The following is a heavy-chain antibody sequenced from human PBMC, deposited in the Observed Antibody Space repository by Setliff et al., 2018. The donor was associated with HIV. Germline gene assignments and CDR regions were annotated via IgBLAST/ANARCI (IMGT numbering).Heavy chain of an antibody. J-gene: IGHJ4*02. CDR1: GGSFSGYY. V-gene: IGHV4-34*01. CDR3: ARLTTTYYYDSSAYYHPV. D-gene: IGHD3-22*01. Sequence: SETLSLTCAVYGGSFSGYYGSWIRQPPGKXLEWIGEINHSGSTNYNPSLKSRVTISVDTSKNQFSLKLSSVTAADTAVFYCARLTTTYYYDSSAYYHPVWGQGTLVTVSS. CDR2: INHSGST.